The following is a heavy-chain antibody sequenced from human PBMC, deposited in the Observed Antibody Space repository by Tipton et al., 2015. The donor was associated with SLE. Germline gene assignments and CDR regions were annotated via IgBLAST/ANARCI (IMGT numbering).Heavy chain of an antibody. CDR3: ARNLRQLVPNSQNY. Sequence: TLSLTCTVSGGSISSSTNYWGWIRQPPGKGLEWIGSIYYSGSTYYNPSLKSRVTISIDTSKNQFSLKLSSVTAADTAVYYCARNLRQLVPNSQNYWGQGTLVTVSS. CDR2: IYYSGST. V-gene: IGHV4-39*07. J-gene: IGHJ4*02. CDR1: GGSISSSTNY. D-gene: IGHD6-6*01.